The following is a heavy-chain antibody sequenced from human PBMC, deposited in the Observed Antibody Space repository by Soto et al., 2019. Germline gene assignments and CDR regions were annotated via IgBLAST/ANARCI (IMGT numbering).Heavy chain of an antibody. CDR1: GFSLEDYA. CDR3: AKVYGSGSFDH. V-gene: IGHV3-9*01. Sequence: EVQLVESGGGLVQPGRSLRLSCAVSGFSLEDYAMHWVRQAPGKGLEWVSGISWNSGSIGYADSVKGRFTISRDNAKNSLYLQMNSLRAEDTAVYYCAKVYGSGSFDHWGQGTLVTVSS. D-gene: IGHD2-15*01. J-gene: IGHJ4*02. CDR2: ISWNSGSI.